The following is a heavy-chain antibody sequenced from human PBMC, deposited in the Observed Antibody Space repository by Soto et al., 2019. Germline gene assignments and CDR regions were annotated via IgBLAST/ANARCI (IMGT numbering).Heavy chain of an antibody. V-gene: IGHV3-13*01. J-gene: IGHJ6*02. CDR1: GFTFSSHD. CDR2: IGSACDT. CDR3: ARGGYASGYYHYAMDL. D-gene: IGHD6-19*01. Sequence: EVQLVESGGGLVQPGGSLRLSCAASGFTFSSHDIHWLRQPPGRGRVGVSSIGSACDTYYLGSVKGRFTISRDNAKASLYLHLNSLRPGDTAVYFCARGGYASGYYHYAMDLWGQGTTVTVSS.